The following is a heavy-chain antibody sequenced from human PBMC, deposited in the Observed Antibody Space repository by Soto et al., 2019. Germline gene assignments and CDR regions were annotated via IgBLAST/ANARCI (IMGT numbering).Heavy chain of an antibody. CDR2: IYYSGST. Sequence: SSETLSLTCTVSGGSISSYYWSWIRQPPGKGLEWIGYIYYSGSTNYNPSLKSRVTISVDTSKNQFSLKLSSVTAADTAVYYCARHVRAAAGTGFDYWGQGTLVTVSS. D-gene: IGHD6-13*01. CDR1: GGSISSYY. J-gene: IGHJ4*02. CDR3: ARHVRAAAGTGFDY. V-gene: IGHV4-59*08.